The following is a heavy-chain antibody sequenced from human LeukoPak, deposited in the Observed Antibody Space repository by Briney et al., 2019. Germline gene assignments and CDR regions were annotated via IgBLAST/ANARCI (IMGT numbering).Heavy chain of an antibody. V-gene: IGHV1-18*01. Sequence: ASVKLSCKASGYPFTSYGISWVPQAPGQGVEWMGWISAYNGNTNYAQKLQGRVTMTTDTSTSTAYMELRSLRSDDTAVYYCARDCISTSCYKPPYYWGQGTLVTVSS. J-gene: IGHJ4*02. CDR2: ISAYNGNT. CDR1: GYPFTSYG. CDR3: ARDCISTSCYKPPYY. D-gene: IGHD2-2*01.